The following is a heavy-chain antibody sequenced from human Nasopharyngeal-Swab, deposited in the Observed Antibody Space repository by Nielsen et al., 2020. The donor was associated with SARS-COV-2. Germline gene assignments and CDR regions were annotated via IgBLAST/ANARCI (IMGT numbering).Heavy chain of an antibody. J-gene: IGHJ4*02. CDR1: GFTFTNYA. CDR3: AKNRGYNYGAYGH. Sequence: GGSLRLSCAASGFTFTNYAMSWVRQAPGKGLEWVSTISATGATTYYADSVKGRFTISRDNSKNTLYLQMNSLRAEDTAVYYCAKNRGYNYGAYGHWGQGTLVTVSS. D-gene: IGHD5-18*01. V-gene: IGHV3-23*01. CDR2: ISATGATT.